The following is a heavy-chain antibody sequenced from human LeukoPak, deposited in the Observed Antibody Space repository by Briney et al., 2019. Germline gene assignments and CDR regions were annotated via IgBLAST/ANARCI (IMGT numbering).Heavy chain of an antibody. Sequence: PGGSLRLSCAASGFTFSSYAMHWVRQAPGKGLEWVAVISYDGSNKYYADSVKGRFTISRDNSKNTLYLQMNSLRAEDTAVYYCAKDPRRWELLYYFDYWGQGTLVTVSS. V-gene: IGHV3-30-3*01. D-gene: IGHD1-26*01. CDR1: GFTFSSYA. CDR3: AKDPRRWELLYYFDY. J-gene: IGHJ4*02. CDR2: ISYDGSNK.